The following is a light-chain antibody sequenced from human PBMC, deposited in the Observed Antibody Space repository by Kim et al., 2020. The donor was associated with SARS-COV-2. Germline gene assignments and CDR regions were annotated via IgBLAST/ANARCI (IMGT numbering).Light chain of an antibody. V-gene: IGKV3-15*01. CDR3: HQYNHWVSWT. Sequence: EIVMTQSPATLSMSPGERATLSCRASQSVSTNLAWYQQKPGQAPRLLIYGVSTRATGVPARFSGSGSGTEFTLTISSLQSEDFAVYYCHQYNHWVSWTFGQGTKVDIK. CDR2: GVS. CDR1: QSVSTN. J-gene: IGKJ1*01.